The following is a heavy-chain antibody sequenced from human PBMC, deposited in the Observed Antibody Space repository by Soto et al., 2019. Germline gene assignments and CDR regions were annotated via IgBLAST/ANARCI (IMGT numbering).Heavy chain of an antibody. J-gene: IGHJ6*03. V-gene: IGHV3-48*01. CDR3: ARAGVSLTTVSDYYYYMDV. CDR2: ISSSSSTI. D-gene: IGHD4-4*01. Sequence: ESGGGLVQPGGSLRLSCAASGFTFSSYSMNWVRQAPGKGLEGVSYISSSSSTIYYADSVKGRFTISRDNAKNSLYLQMNSLRAEDTAVYYCARAGVSLTTVSDYYYYMDVWGKGTTVTVSS. CDR1: GFTFSSYS.